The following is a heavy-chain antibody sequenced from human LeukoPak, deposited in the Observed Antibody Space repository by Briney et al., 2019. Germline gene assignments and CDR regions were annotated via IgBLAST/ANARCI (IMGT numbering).Heavy chain of an antibody. CDR3: ARKDPRGWLHDY. V-gene: IGHV3-30*03. J-gene: IGHJ4*02. CDR2: IPFDGSNE. CDR1: GFTFSSYW. D-gene: IGHD5-24*01. Sequence: GGSLRLSCAASGFTFSSYWMHWVRQAPGKGLEWVALIPFDGSNEHYADSVKGRFTISRDNSKNTLYLQMNSLRAEDTAVYYCARKDPRGWLHDYWGQGTLVTVSS.